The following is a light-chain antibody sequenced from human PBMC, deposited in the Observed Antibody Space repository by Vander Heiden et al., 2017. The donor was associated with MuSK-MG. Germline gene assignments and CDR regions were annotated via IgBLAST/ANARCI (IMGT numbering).Light chain of an antibody. CDR3: QQEDNLPIT. CDR2: DAS. Sequence: DIQMTQSPSSLSASVGDRVTITCQASQDISNYLNWYQQKPGKAPKLLIYDASNLETGVPSRFSGSGSGTDFTFTISSLQPEDLATNYCQQEDNLPITFGQGTKMEIK. V-gene: IGKV1-33*01. CDR1: QDISNY. J-gene: IGKJ2*01.